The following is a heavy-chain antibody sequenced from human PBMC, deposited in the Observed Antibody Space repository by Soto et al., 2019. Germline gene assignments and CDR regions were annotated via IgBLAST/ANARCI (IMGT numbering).Heavy chain of an antibody. D-gene: IGHD3-10*01. CDR1: GYTFTSYA. CDR3: ARAGLLWFGELFSWFDP. J-gene: IGHJ5*02. V-gene: IGHV1-3*01. Sequence: ASVKVSCKASGYTFTSYAMHWVRQAPGQRLEWMGWINAGNGNTKYSQKFQGRVTITRDTSASTAYMELSSLRSEDTAVYYCARAGLLWFGELFSWFDPWGQGTLVTVSS. CDR2: INAGNGNT.